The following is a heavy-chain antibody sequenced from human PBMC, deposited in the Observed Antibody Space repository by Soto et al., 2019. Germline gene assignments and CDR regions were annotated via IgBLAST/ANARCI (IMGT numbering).Heavy chain of an antibody. CDR3: ARVSGRCSGGSCYQKYYYYYGMDV. V-gene: IGHV4-59*01. J-gene: IGHJ6*02. Sequence: PSETLSLTCTVSGGSISSYYWSWIRQPPGKGLEWIGYIYYSGSTNYNPSLKSRVTISVDTSKNQFSLKLSSVTAADTAVYYCARVSGRCSGGSCYQKYYYYYGMDVWGQGTRVTVSS. CDR2: IYYSGST. D-gene: IGHD2-15*01. CDR1: GGSISSYY.